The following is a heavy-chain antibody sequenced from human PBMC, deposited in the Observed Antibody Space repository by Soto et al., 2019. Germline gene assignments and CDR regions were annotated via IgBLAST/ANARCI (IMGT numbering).Heavy chain of an antibody. V-gene: IGHV3-23*01. CDR2: ISGSGGST. CDR1: GFTFSSYA. J-gene: IGHJ3*02. Sequence: GGSLRLSCAASGFTFSSYAMSWVRQAPGKGLEWVSAISGSGGSTYYADSVKGRFTISRDNSKNTLYLQMNSLRAEDTAVYYCAKDIASYGGNPDAFDIWGKGTMVTVSS. CDR3: AKDIASYGGNPDAFDI. D-gene: IGHD4-17*01.